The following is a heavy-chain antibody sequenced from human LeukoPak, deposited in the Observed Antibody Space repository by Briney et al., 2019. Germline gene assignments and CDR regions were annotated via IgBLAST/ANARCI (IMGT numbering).Heavy chain of an antibody. CDR1: GFTFTSSS. J-gene: IGHJ4*02. CDR3: AADPDTTMAFDC. CDR2: IVGDSTDT. V-gene: IGHV1-58*02. D-gene: IGHD5-18*01. Sequence: GASVEVSCKASGFTFTSSSIQWIRQARGQRLEWIGWIVGDSTDTYYAQRFQERVTIARDMSTSTAYLELSSLRPEDTAVYYCAADPDTTMAFDCWGQGTLVTVSS.